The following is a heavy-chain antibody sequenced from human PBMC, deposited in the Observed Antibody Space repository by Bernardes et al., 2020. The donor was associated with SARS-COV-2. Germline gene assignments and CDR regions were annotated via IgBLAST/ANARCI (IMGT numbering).Heavy chain of an antibody. D-gene: IGHD4-17*01. CDR2: INHSGST. CDR1: GGSFNDNY. V-gene: IGHV4-34*01. J-gene: IGHJ4*02. CDR3: ARGRGLSGGDYGFDY. Sequence: SETLSLTSTIYGGSFNDNYWSWIRQPPGKGLEWIGEINHSGSTNYNPSLKSRVTISVDSSKNQFSLNVIFLTAADTAVYYCARGRGLSGGDYGFDYWGQGTLVTVSS.